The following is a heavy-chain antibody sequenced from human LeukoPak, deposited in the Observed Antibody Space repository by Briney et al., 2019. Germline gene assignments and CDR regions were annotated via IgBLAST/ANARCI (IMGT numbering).Heavy chain of an antibody. D-gene: IGHD4-11*01. J-gene: IGHJ6*03. CDR1: GFIVSSSY. CDR2: IYGGVST. Sequence: PGGSLRLSCAASGFIVSSSYMSWVRQAPGEGLEWGSVIYGGVSTYYADSVKGRFTISRDNSKNTLYLQMNSLRAEDTAVYYCARAIYYSNAYYYHYMDVWGKGTTVTVSS. CDR3: ARAIYYSNAYYYHYMDV. V-gene: IGHV3-53*01.